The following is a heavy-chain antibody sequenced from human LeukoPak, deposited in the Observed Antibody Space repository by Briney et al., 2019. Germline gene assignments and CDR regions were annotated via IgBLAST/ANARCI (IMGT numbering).Heavy chain of an antibody. Sequence: GSLRLSCAASGFTFSSYSMHWVRQAPGKGLEWVAVISYDGSNKYYADSVKGRFTISRDNSKNTLYLQMNSLRAEDTAVYYCASEEVEQWHRSGYFDYWGQGTLVTVSS. CDR1: GFTFSSYS. V-gene: IGHV3-30*04. J-gene: IGHJ4*02. CDR2: ISYDGSNK. D-gene: IGHD6-19*01. CDR3: ASEEVEQWHRSGYFDY.